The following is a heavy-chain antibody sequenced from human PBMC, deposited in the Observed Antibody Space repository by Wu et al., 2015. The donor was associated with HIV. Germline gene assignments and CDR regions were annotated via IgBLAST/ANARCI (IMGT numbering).Heavy chain of an antibody. J-gene: IGHJ6*03. CDR1: GDGFTSYA. CDR2: INPLFGTT. Sequence: QVHLVQFGGEVKKPGSSVKVTCKASGDGFTSYAVSWVRQAPGQGLEWMGGINPLFGTTKFAQKFQGRLTITTDELRTTAYMELSSLKSEDTAVYYCARDGSDKRLFGSEGEESFYYYYMDVWGKGTTVTVSS. CDR3: ARDGSDKRLFGSEGEESFYYYYMDV. V-gene: IGHV1-69*05. D-gene: IGHD3-22*01.